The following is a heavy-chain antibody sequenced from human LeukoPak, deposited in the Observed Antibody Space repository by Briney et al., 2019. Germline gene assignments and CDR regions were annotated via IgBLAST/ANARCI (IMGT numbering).Heavy chain of an antibody. CDR1: GYNFISYY. J-gene: IGHJ6*02. V-gene: IGHV1-46*01. CDR3: AREDVVLVDAVRYQYYGMDV. D-gene: IGHD2-8*01. CDR2: INPSGGST. Sequence: ASVKVSCKASGYNFISYYMHWVRQAPGQGLEWMGRINPSGGSTSYAQKFQDRVTMTRDTSTSTVYMELSSLKSEDTAVYYCAREDVVLVDAVRYQYYGMDVWGQGTRVTVSS.